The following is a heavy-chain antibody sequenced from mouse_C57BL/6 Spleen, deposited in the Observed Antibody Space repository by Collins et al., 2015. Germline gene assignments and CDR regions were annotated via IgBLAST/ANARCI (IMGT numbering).Heavy chain of an antibody. D-gene: IGHD1-1*01. V-gene: IGHV1-55*01. CDR3: ARCYYGSSSWFAY. J-gene: IGHJ3*01. CDR2: IYPGSGST. CDR1: GYTFTSYW. Sequence: QVQLQQPGAELVKPGASVKMSCKASGYTFTSYWITWVKQRPRQGLEWIGDIYPGSGSTNYNEKFKSKATLTVDTSSSTAYMQLSSLTSEDSAVYYCARCYYGSSSWFAYWGQGTLVTVSA.